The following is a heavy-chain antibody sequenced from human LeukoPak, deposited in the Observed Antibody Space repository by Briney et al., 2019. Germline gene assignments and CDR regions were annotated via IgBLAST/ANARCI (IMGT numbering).Heavy chain of an antibody. CDR1: GVSFSGYY. D-gene: IGHD2-15*01. CDR2: INNSDST. V-gene: IGHV4-34*01. Sequence: SETLSLTCAVYGVSFSGYYWSWIRQPQGKGLEWIGEINNSDSTNYHPALKIRVTISVDTSKNQFSLQLSSVPAADTAVYYCARVGGIPRGYCSGGSCYPKTNWFDPWGEGTLVTVSS. CDR3: ARVGGIPRGYCSGGSCYPKTNWFDP. J-gene: IGHJ5*02.